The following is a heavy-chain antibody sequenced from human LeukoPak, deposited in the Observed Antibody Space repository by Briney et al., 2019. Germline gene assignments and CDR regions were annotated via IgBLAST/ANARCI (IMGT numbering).Heavy chain of an antibody. V-gene: IGHV3-23*01. CDR1: RFSFSSYA. CDR2: ISGSGSNT. D-gene: IGHD4-17*01. J-gene: IGHJ4*02. CDR3: ARGNGDYAIHPDY. Sequence: GGSLRLSCAASRFSFSSYAMIWLRQAPGQGLEWVSAISGSGSNTYYADSVKGRFTISRDNSKNTLYLLINSLRADDTAVYYCARGNGDYAIHPDYWGQGTLVTVSS.